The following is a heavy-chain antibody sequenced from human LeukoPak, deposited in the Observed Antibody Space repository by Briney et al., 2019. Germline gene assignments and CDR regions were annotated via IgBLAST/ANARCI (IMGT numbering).Heavy chain of an antibody. CDR2: MNPNSGNT. D-gene: IGHD3-10*01. Sequence: ASVKVSCKASGYTFTSYDINWVRQATGQGHEWMGWMNPNSGNTGYAQKFQDRVTMTRNTSISTAYMELSSLRSEDTVVYYCARGILWFGDDVWGKGTTVTISS. J-gene: IGHJ6*04. V-gene: IGHV1-8*01. CDR3: ARGILWFGDDV. CDR1: GYTFTSYD.